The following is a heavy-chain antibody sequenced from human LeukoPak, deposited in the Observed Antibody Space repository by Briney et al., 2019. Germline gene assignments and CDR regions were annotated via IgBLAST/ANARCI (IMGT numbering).Heavy chain of an antibody. V-gene: IGHV4-31*03. D-gene: IGHD3-22*01. CDR1: GGSISSGGYY. Sequence: PSETLSLTCTVSGGSISSGGYYWSWIRQHPGKGLEWIGYIYYSGSTYYNPSLKSRITISVDTCKNQFSLKLSSVTAADTAVYYCARTDSSGYYVDYWGQGTLVTVSS. J-gene: IGHJ4*02. CDR3: ARTDSSGYYVDY. CDR2: IYYSGST.